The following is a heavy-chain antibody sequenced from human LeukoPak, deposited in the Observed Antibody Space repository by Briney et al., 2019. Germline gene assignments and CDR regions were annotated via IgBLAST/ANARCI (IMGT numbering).Heavy chain of an antibody. V-gene: IGHV3-23*01. J-gene: IGHJ4*02. CDR1: GFTFSTFA. CDR3: AKVGDSWDFDY. Sequence: GGSLRLSCAASGFTFSTFAMIWVRQPPGKGLEWVSSIFPSGGEIHYADSVRGRFTISRDNSKSTLSLQMNSLRAEDTAVYYCAKVGDSWDFDYWGQGTLVTVSS. CDR2: IFPSGGEI. D-gene: IGHD6-13*01.